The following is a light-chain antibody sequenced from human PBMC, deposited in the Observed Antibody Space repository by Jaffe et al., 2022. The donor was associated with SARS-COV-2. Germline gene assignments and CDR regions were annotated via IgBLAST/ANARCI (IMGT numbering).Light chain of an antibody. CDR3: QSYDISLSGSRV. V-gene: IGLV1-40*01. J-gene: IGLJ2*01. CDR1: SSNIGAGYD. Sequence: QSVLTQPPSVSGAPGQRVTLSCTGSSSNIGAGYDVHWYQQVPGTAPKLLIFGNNNRPSGVPDRFSGSKSGTSASLAITGLQAEDEADYYCQSYDISLSGSRVFGGGTKLTVL. CDR2: GNN.